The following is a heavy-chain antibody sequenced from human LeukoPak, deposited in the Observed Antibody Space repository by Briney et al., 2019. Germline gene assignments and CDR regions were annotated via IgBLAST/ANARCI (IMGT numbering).Heavy chain of an antibody. CDR3: ARDGVAAFDI. J-gene: IGHJ3*02. D-gene: IGHD2-15*01. CDR1: GFTFSDYG. Sequence: GGSLRLSCAASGFTFSDYGMNWVRQTPGKGLEWVSAIGGRGGSAYYADSVKGRFTISRDNSKNTLYLQMNSLRAEETAVYYCARDGVAAFDIWGQGTMVTVSS. V-gene: IGHV3-23*01. CDR2: IGGRGGSA.